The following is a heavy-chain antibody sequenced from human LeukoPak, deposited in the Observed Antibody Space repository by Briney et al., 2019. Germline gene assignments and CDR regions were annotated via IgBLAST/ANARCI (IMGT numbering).Heavy chain of an antibody. V-gene: IGHV3-15*01. CDR1: GFTFSNAW. Sequence: GGSLRLSCAASGFTFSNAWMIWVRQAPGKGLEWVGRIKSKTDGGTTDYAAPVKGRFTISRDDSKNTLYLQMNSLRAEDTAVYYCARDLGGSGVFDYWGQGTLVTVFS. D-gene: IGHD3-10*01. CDR2: IKSKTDGGTT. CDR3: ARDLGGSGVFDY. J-gene: IGHJ4*02.